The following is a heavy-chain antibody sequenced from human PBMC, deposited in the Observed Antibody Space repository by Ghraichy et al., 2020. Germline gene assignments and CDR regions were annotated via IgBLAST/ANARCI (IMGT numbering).Heavy chain of an antibody. CDR3: VRAYSGSYWVVDY. J-gene: IGHJ4*02. D-gene: IGHD1-26*01. CDR1: GFTFSSFS. Sequence: GGSLRLSCAASGFTFSSFSINWVRQAPGKGLEWVSSISSGSSYIYYADSVKGRFTISRDNAKNSLYLKMNSLRAEDTAVYYCVRAYSGSYWVVDYWGQGTLVTVSS. CDR2: ISSGSSYI. V-gene: IGHV3-21*01.